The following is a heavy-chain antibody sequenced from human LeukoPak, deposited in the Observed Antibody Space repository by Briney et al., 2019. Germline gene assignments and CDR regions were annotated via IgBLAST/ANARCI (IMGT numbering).Heavy chain of an antibody. J-gene: IGHJ4*02. CDR2: INDKGVGK. CDR3: ARDNRDWAFDY. D-gene: IGHD2-21*02. CDR1: GFTFSSYG. V-gene: IGHV3-30*02. Sequence: GGSLRLSCAASGFTFSSYGMHWVRQAPGKGLEWVAFINDKGVGKNYADSVKGRFTISRDNSKNTLVLQMNSLRSEDTAVYFCARDNRDWAFDYWGQGTLVTVSS.